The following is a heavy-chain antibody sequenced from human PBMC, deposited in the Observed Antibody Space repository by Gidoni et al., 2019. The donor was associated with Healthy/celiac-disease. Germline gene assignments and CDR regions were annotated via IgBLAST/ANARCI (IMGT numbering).Heavy chain of an antibody. J-gene: IGHJ6*02. CDR3: ARRARLAVSDYYYGMDV. V-gene: IGHV1-69*01. D-gene: IGHD3-16*02. CDR2: IIPIFGTA. Sequence: QVQLVQSGAEVKKPGSSVKVSCKASGGPFSSYAISWVRQAPGQGLEWMGGIIPIFGTANYAQKFQGRVTITADESTSTAYMELSSLRSEDTAVYYCARRARLAVSDYYYGMDVWGQGTTVTVSS. CDR1: GGPFSSYA.